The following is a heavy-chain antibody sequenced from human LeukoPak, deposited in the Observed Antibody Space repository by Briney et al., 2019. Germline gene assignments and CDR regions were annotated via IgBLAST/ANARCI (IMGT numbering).Heavy chain of an antibody. V-gene: IGHV3-53*01. CDR3: ARDIVATISSV. D-gene: IGHD5-12*01. J-gene: IGHJ4*02. CDR2: IYSGGST. Sequence: GGSLRLSCAASGFTVSSNYMSWVRQAPGKGLEWVSVIYSGGSTYYADSVKGRFTISRDNPKNTLYLQMNSLRAEDTAVYYCARDIVATISSVWGQGTLVTVSS. CDR1: GFTVSSNY.